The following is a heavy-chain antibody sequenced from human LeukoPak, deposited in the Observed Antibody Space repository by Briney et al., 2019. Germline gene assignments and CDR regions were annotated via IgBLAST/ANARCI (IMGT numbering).Heavy chain of an antibody. V-gene: IGHV1-8*03. D-gene: IGHD2-2*01. CDR1: GYTFTSYG. Sequence: ASVKVSCKASGYTFTSYGISWVRQAPGQGLEWMGWMNPNSGNTGYAQKFQGRVTITRNTSISTAYMELSSLRSEDTAVYYCARGGSTSQEFDYWGQGTLVTVSS. CDR3: ARGGSTSQEFDY. CDR2: MNPNSGNT. J-gene: IGHJ4*02.